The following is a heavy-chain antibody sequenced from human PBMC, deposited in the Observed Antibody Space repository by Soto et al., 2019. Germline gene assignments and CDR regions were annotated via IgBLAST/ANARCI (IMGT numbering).Heavy chain of an antibody. Sequence: PSETLSLTCTVSGAAVTSTSYSWGWIRQSPGKGLEWIGGAYYRGSTYYNPSLKSRVAISVDASKNQFSLKLSSVTAADTAVYYFARVFRPDYYDSSGYYHTFDYWGQGTLVTVSS. CDR3: ARVFRPDYYDSSGYYHTFDY. V-gene: IGHV4-39*02. CDR1: GAAVTSTSYS. D-gene: IGHD3-22*01. CDR2: AYYRGST. J-gene: IGHJ4*02.